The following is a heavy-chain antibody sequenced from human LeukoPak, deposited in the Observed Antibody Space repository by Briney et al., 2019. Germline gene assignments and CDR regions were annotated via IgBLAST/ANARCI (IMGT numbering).Heavy chain of an antibody. J-gene: IGHJ3*02. CDR2: IKQDGSEK. Sequence: WGSLRLSCAASGFTFSSYWMSWVRQAPGKGLELEGNIKQDGSEKYYADSVKGRFTIPRDNPKTSLYLQMNSLRAEDTAVYYCARVAPTGAFDIWAQGTMVTVSS. CDR3: ARVAPTGAFDI. CDR1: GFTFSSYW. V-gene: IGHV3-7*01.